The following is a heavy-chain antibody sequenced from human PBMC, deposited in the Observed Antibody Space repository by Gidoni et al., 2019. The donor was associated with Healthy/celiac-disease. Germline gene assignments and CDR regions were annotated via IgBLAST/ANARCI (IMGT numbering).Heavy chain of an antibody. D-gene: IGHD2-8*01. CDR3: ARGNGSQFIDD. CDR1: GFTFSSYD. V-gene: IGHV3-13*04. Sequence: EVQLVESGGGLVQPGGSLRLSCAASGFTFSSYDMHWVRQATGKGLEWVSAIGTAGDTYYPGSVKGRFTISREKAKSSVYLQMNSLRAGDTAVYYCARGNGSQFIDDWGQGTLVTVSS. CDR2: IGTAGDT. J-gene: IGHJ4*02.